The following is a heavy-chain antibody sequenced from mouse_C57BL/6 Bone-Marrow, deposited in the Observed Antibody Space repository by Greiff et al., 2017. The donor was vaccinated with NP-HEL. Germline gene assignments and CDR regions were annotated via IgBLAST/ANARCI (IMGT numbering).Heavy chain of an antibody. J-gene: IGHJ3*01. D-gene: IGHD1-1*01. CDR2: IDPEDGET. V-gene: IGHV14-2*01. CDR3: ARNPYYGSSPAWFAY. Sequence: EVMLVESGAELVKPGASVKLSCTASGFNIKDYYMHWVKQRTEQGLEWIGRIDPEDGETKYAPKFQGKATITADTSSNTAYLQLSSLTSEDTAVYYCARNPYYGSSPAWFAYWGQGTLVTVSA. CDR1: GFNIKDYY.